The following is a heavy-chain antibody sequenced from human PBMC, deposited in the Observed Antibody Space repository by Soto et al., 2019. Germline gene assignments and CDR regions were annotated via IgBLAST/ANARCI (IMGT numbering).Heavy chain of an antibody. CDR3: ASRHSSPYFDY. D-gene: IGHD6-13*01. CDR2: IYNSGST. CDR1: GGSISSGGYS. J-gene: IGHJ4*02. V-gene: IGHV4-30-2*01. Sequence: PSETLSLTCAVSGGSISSGGYSWSWIRQPPGKGLEWIGYIYNSGSTYYNPSLKSRVTISVDRSKNQFSLKLNSVTAADTAVYYCASRHSSPYFDYWGQGTLVTVFS.